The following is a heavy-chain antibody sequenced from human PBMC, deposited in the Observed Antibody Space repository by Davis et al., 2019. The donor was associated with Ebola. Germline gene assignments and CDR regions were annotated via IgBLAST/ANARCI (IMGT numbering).Heavy chain of an antibody. CDR3: ARDEWELLSGFYGY. D-gene: IGHD1-26*01. CDR1: GYTFTSYG. V-gene: IGHV1-69*13. J-gene: IGHJ4*02. Sequence: SVKVSCKASGYTFTSYGISWVRQAPGQGLEWVGGIIPVFGTTKYAQKFQGRVAITADASTSTAYMELSSLRSEDTAVYYCARDEWELLSGFYGYWGQGTLVTVSS. CDR2: IIPVFGTT.